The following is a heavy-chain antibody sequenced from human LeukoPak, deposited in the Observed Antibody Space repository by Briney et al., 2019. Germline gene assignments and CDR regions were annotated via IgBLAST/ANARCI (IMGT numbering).Heavy chain of an antibody. D-gene: IGHD1-26*01. CDR2: IYSGGST. J-gene: IGHJ6*02. CDR1: GFTVSSNY. CDR3: VRDIVVPEYYYYYYGMDV. Sequence: GGSLRLSCAASGFTVSSNYMSWVPQAPGKGLEWVSVIYSGGSTYYADSVKGRFTISRDNSKNTLYLQMNSLRAEDTAVYYCVRDIVVPEYYYYYYGMDVWGQGTTVTVSS. V-gene: IGHV3-66*01.